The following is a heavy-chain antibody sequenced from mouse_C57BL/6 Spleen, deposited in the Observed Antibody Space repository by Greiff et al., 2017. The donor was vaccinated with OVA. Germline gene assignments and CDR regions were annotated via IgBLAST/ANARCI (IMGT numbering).Heavy chain of an antibody. CDR1: GYTFTSYW. J-gene: IGHJ1*03. CDR2: IDPSDSYT. CDR3: ASHYGSSHWYFDV. V-gene: IGHV1-50*01. D-gene: IGHD1-1*01. Sequence: QVQLQQPGAELVKPGASVKLSCKASGYTFTSYWMQWVKQRPGQGLEWIGEIDPSDSYTNYNQKFKGKATLTVDTSSTTAYMQLSSLTSEDSAVYYGASHYGSSHWYFDVWGTGTTVTVSS.